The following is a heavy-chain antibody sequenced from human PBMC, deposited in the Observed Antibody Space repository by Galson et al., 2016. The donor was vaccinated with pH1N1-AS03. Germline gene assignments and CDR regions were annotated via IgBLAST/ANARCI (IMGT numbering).Heavy chain of an antibody. V-gene: IGHV3-33*01. Sequence: LRLSCAASGFTFSSYGMHWVRQTPGKGLEWVAVIWYDGSNKYYADSVKGRFTISRDNSKNTLYLQMGSLRAEDTAVYYCARGQGYNSGYFDTDYWGRGTLVTVSS. CDR1: GFTFSSYG. CDR3: ARGQGYNSGYFDTDY. D-gene: IGHD3-22*01. J-gene: IGHJ4*02. CDR2: IWYDGSNK.